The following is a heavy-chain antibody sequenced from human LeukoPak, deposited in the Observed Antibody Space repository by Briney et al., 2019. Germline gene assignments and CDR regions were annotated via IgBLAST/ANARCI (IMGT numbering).Heavy chain of an antibody. D-gene: IGHD3-3*01. Sequence: GGSLRLSCTASGFIFSDYYMSWIRQAPGKGLEWISYISSRGGTIYYSESVKGRFTISRDNAKNSLYLQMNSLRAEDTAFYYCARDDTILQYYFDSWGQGTLVTVSS. CDR3: ARDDTILQYYFDS. V-gene: IGHV3-11*01. CDR2: ISSRGGTI. CDR1: GFIFSDYY. J-gene: IGHJ4*02.